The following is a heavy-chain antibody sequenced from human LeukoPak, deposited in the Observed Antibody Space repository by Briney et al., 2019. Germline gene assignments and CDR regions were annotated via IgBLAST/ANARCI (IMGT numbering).Heavy chain of an antibody. CDR1: GFTFSSYA. CDR2: ISYDGSNK. CDR3: ARGDPPRY. D-gene: IGHD2-21*02. V-gene: IGHV3-30-3*01. J-gene: IGHJ4*02. Sequence: AGRSLRLSCAASGFTFSSYAMHWVRQAPGKGLEWVAVISYDGSNKYYADSVKGRFTISRDNSKNTLYLQMNSLRAEDTAVYYCARGDPPRYWGQGTLVTVSS.